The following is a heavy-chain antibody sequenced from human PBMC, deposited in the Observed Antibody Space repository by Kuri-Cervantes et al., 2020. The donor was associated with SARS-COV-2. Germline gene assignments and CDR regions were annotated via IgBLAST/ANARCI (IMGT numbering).Heavy chain of an antibody. CDR3: ARHPLSYCGGDCSSPSWYFDL. D-gene: IGHD2-21*02. V-gene: IGHV1-69*02. J-gene: IGHJ2*01. CDR1: GGTFSSYT. CDR2: IIPILGIA. Sequence: SVKVSCKASGGTFSSYTISWVRQAPGQGLEWMGRIIPILGIANYAQKFQGRATITADKSTSTAYMELSSLRSEDTAVYYCARHPLSYCGGDCSSPSWYFDLWGRGTLVTISS.